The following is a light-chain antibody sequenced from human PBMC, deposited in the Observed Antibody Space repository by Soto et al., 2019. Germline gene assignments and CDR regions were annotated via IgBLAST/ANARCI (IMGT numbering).Light chain of an antibody. CDR3: QQQRGYSWT. J-gene: IGKJ1*01. Sequence: DIQMTQSPSTLSASVGDRVTITCRASQSVTSWLAWYQQKPGKAPNLLIYKASNLEYGVSSRFSGSGYGTEFTLTISSLQPDDFATYYCQQQRGYSWTFGQGTKVEIK. CDR1: QSVTSW. V-gene: IGKV1-5*03. CDR2: KAS.